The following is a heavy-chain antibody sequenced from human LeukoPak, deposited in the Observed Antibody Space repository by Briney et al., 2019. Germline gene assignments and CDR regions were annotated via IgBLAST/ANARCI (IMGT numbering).Heavy chain of an antibody. J-gene: IGHJ5*02. Sequence: SETLSLTCTVSGGSISSSSYYWGWIRQPPGKGLEWIGSIYYSGSTYYNPSLKNRVTISVDTSKNQFSLKLSSVTAADTAVYYCARDGGSYYYDSSGYYPYNWFDPWGQGTLVTVSS. V-gene: IGHV4-39*07. CDR3: ARDGGSYYYDSSGYYPYNWFDP. CDR2: IYYSGST. CDR1: GGSISSSSYY. D-gene: IGHD3-22*01.